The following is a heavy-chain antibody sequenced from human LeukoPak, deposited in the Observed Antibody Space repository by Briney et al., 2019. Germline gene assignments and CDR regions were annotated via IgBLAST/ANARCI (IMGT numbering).Heavy chain of an antibody. Sequence: ASVKVSCKASGYTFIAYDMHWVRQAPGQGLEWMGRINPNTGGTQYAQNFQGRLTMTRDTSIDTAYLELSSLRGDDTAVYYCAGDVGLGTSNYWGQGTLVTVSS. CDR1: GYTFIAYD. CDR3: AGDVGLGTSNY. V-gene: IGHV1-2*06. J-gene: IGHJ4*02. D-gene: IGHD7-27*01. CDR2: INPNTGGT.